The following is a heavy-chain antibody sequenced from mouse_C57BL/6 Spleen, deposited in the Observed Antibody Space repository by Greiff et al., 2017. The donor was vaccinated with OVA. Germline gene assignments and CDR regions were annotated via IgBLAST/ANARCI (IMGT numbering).Heavy chain of an antibody. CDR1: GYTFTSYG. V-gene: IGHV1-81*01. J-gene: IGHJ4*01. Sequence: VKLQESGAELARPGASVKLSCKASGYTFTSYGISWVKQRTGQGLEWIGEIYPRSGNTYYNEKFKGKATLTADKSSSTAYMELRSLTSEDSAVYFCARRGTTVVDYYAMDYWGQGTSVTVSS. CDR2: IYPRSGNT. CDR3: ARRGTTVVDYYAMDY. D-gene: IGHD1-1*01.